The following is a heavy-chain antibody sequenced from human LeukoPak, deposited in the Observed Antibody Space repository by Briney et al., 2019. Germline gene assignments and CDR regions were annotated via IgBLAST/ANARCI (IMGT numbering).Heavy chain of an antibody. Sequence: SQTLSLTYTVSGGSISSGGYYWSWIRQHPGKGLEWIGYIYYSGSTYYNPSLKSRVTISVDTSKNQFSLKLSPVTAADTAVYYCARSMRFGELQYWGQGTLVTVSS. J-gene: IGHJ4*02. CDR2: IYYSGST. V-gene: IGHV4-31*03. D-gene: IGHD3-10*01. CDR1: GGSISSGGYY. CDR3: ARSMRFGELQY.